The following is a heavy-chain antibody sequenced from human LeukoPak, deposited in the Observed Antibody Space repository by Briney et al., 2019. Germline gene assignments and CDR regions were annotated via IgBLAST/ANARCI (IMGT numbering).Heavy chain of an antibody. V-gene: IGHV3-30*18. CDR1: GFTFSSYG. J-gene: IGHJ4*02. CDR3: AKDQFYSGYDLPDY. D-gene: IGHD5-12*01. CDR2: ISYDGSNK. Sequence: GGSLRLSCAASGFTFSSYGMHWVRQAPGKGLEWVAAISYDGSNKYYADSVEGRFTISRDNSKNTLYLQMNSLRAEDTAVYYCAKDQFYSGYDLPDYWGQGTLVTVSS.